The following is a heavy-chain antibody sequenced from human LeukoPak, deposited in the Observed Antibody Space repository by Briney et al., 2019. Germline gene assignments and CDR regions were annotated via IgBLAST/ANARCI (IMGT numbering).Heavy chain of an antibody. D-gene: IGHD3-10*01. CDR2: IKQDGSEK. Sequence: PGGSLRLSSAASRFTLCGNWMTGVREAPGRGRESVSNIKQDGSEKDYVDSVKGRLTISRDNAKNSLYLQMNSLRAEDTAVYSCARNSGSHPWGQGTLVTVSS. CDR3: ARNSGSHP. J-gene: IGHJ5*02. CDR1: RFTLCGNW. V-gene: IGHV3-7*01.